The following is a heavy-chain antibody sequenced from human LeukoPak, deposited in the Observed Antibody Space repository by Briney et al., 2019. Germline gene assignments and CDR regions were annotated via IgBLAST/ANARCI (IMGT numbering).Heavy chain of an antibody. CDR2: IYYSGST. CDR1: GGSISSYY. V-gene: IGHV4-59*01. CDR3: ARGHSYGYGAHYYMDV. Sequence: PSETLSLTCTVSGGSISSYYWSWIRQPPGKGLEWIGYIYYSGSTNYNPSLKSRVTISVDTSKNQFSLKLSSVTAADTAVYYCARGHSYGYGAHYYMDVWGKGTTVTVSS. J-gene: IGHJ6*03. D-gene: IGHD5-18*01.